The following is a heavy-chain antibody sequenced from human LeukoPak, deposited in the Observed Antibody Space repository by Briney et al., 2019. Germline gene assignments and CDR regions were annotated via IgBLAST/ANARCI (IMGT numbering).Heavy chain of an antibody. CDR3: AREESIGRYQFLHEY. CDR1: GYTSINYG. D-gene: IGHD1-26*01. V-gene: IGHV1-18*01. CDR2: ISPYNGNT. J-gene: IGHJ4*02. Sequence: ASVKVSCKASGYTSINYGITWVRQAPGQGLEWMGWISPYNGNTKYLQKFQGRVTMTTDTSTSTASMEVRSLRSDDTAVYYCAREESIGRYQFLHEYWGQGTLVTVSS.